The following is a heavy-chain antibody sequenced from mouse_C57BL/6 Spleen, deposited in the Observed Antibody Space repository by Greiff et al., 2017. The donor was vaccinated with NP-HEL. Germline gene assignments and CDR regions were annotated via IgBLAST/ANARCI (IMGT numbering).Heavy chain of an antibody. CDR3: AREDYYCSSEYFDV. CDR1: GYAFSSYW. Sequence: VQLHQSGAELVKPGASVKISCKASGYAFSSYWMNWVKQRPGKGLEWIGQIYPGDGDTNYNGKFKGQATLTADKSSSTADMQLSSLTSEDSAVYFCAREDYYCSSEYFDVWGTGTTVTVSS. V-gene: IGHV1-80*01. CDR2: IYPGDGDT. D-gene: IGHD1-1*01. J-gene: IGHJ1*03.